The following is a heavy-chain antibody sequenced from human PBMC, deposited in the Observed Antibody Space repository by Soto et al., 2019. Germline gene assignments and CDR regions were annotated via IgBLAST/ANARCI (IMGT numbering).Heavy chain of an antibody. Sequence: GGSLRLSCAASGFTFSSYSMNWVRQAPGKGLEWVSSISSSSSYIYYADSVKGRFTISRDNAKNSLYLQMNSLRAEDTAVYYCARDGIRFLEWLPNWFDPWGQGTLVTVSS. J-gene: IGHJ5*02. V-gene: IGHV3-21*01. CDR1: GFTFSSYS. D-gene: IGHD3-3*01. CDR2: ISSSSSYI. CDR3: ARDGIRFLEWLPNWFDP.